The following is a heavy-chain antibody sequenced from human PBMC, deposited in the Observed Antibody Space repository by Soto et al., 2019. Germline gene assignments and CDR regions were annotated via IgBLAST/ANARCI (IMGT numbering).Heavy chain of an antibody. V-gene: IGHV3-23*01. CDR1: GFTFSSYA. CDR2: ISGSGGST. D-gene: IGHD1-26*01. J-gene: IGHJ3*02. CDR3: YGSSEWERPPSDAFDI. Sequence: GGSLRLSCAASGFTFSSYAMSWVRQAPGKGLEWVSAISGSGGSTYYADSVKGRFTISRDNSKNTLYLQMNSLRAEDTAVYYCYGSSEWERPPSDAFDIWGQGTMVTVSS.